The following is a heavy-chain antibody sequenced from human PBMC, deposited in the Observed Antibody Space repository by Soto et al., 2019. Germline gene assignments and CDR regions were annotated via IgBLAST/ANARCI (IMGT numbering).Heavy chain of an antibody. Sequence: GESLKISCKGSGYSFTSYWIGWVRQMPGKGLEWMGIIYPGDSDTRYSPSFQGQVTISADKSISTAYLQWSSLKASDTAMYYCARLRRSSGYYGAFDIWGQGTMVTGSS. V-gene: IGHV5-51*01. J-gene: IGHJ3*02. CDR1: GYSFTSYW. CDR3: ARLRRSSGYYGAFDI. D-gene: IGHD3-22*01. CDR2: IYPGDSDT.